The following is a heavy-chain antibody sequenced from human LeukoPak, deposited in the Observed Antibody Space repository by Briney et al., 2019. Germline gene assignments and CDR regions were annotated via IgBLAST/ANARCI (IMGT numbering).Heavy chain of an antibody. D-gene: IGHD3-3*01. CDR3: ARDLEGFAEYYMDV. Sequence: PGGSLRLSCAASGFTFSIYAMSWVRQVPGKGPEWVSAISGSGGSTYYADSVKGRFTTSRDNSKNTLHLQMDSLRAEDTAVYYCARDLEGFAEYYMDVWGKGTTVTVSS. CDR1: GFTFSIYA. V-gene: IGHV3-23*01. J-gene: IGHJ6*03. CDR2: ISGSGGST.